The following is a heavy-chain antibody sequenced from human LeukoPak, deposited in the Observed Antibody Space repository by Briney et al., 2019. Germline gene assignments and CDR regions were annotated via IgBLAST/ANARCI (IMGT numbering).Heavy chain of an antibody. CDR2: INPSGGST. CDR1: GYTFTSYY. CDR3: ARDSQYCSGGSCPKAAMGWFDP. Sequence: ASVKVSCKASGYTFTSYYMHWVRQAPGQGLEWMGIINPSGGSTSYAQKFQGRVTMTRDTSTSTVYMELSSLRSEDTAVYYCARDSQYCSGGSCPKAAMGWFDPWGQGTLVTVSS. J-gene: IGHJ5*02. V-gene: IGHV1-46*01. D-gene: IGHD2-15*01.